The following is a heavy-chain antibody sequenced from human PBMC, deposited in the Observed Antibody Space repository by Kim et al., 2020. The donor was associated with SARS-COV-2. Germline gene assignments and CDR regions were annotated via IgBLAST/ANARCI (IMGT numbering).Heavy chain of an antibody. V-gene: IGHV4-39*01. CDR3: ARPPLGVGAPRYYFDY. CDR1: GGSISSSSYY. J-gene: IGHJ4*02. Sequence: SETLSLTCTVSGGSISSSSYYWGWIRQPPGKGLVWIGSIYYSGSTYYNSSLKSRVTISVDTSKNQFFLTLSPVTAAGTAVYYCARPPLGVGAPRYYFDYWGQGTLVTVSS. CDR2: IYYSGST. D-gene: IGHD1-26*01.